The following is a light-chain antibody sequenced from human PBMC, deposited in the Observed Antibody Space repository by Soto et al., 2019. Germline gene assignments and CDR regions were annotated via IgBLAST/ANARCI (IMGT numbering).Light chain of an antibody. CDR1: QSVSSSY. Sequence: EIVLTQSPGTLSLSPGERATLSCRASQSVSSSYLAWYQQKPGQAPRLLIYGASIRATGIPDRFSGSGSGTDFTLTISSLEPEDFAVYYCQHYGSSPLYIFGQGTKLEIK. J-gene: IGKJ2*01. V-gene: IGKV3-20*01. CDR2: GAS. CDR3: QHYGSSPLYI.